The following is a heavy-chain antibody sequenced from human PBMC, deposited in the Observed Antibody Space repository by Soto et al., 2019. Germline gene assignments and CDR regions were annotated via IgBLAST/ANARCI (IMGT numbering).Heavy chain of an antibody. Sequence: EVQLVESGGGLVQPGGSLRLSCAASGFNLSSYWMHWVRQGPGKGLMWVSRINTDGSTTSYADSVKVRFTISRDNAKNTLYLQMNSLRAEDTAVYYCARGGSGYSYAWGQGTLVTVSS. CDR3: ARGGSGYSYA. CDR1: GFNLSSYW. V-gene: IGHV3-74*01. J-gene: IGHJ5*02. D-gene: IGHD5-18*01. CDR2: INTDGSTT.